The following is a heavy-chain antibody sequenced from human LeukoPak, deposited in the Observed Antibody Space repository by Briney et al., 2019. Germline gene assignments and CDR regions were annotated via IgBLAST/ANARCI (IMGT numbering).Heavy chain of an antibody. D-gene: IGHD4-11*01. V-gene: IGHV4-59*01. CDR2: IYYSGTT. CDR3: ARGFTVTSRYFDY. J-gene: IGHJ4*02. CDR1: GGSISSYY. Sequence: SETLSLTCTVAGGSISSYYWSWIRQPPGKGMEWIGYIYYSGTTNYNPSLKSRVTISVDTSKNQFSLKLSSVTAADTAVYYCARGFTVTSRYFDYWGQGTLVTVSS.